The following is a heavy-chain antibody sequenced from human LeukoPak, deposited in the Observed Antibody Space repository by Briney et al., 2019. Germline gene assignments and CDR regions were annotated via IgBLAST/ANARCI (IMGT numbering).Heavy chain of an antibody. V-gene: IGHV3-7*01. J-gene: IGHJ3*02. CDR2: IKQDGSQK. CDR3: ARGGTYDI. CDR1: GFTYSRYW. Sequence: PGGSLRLSCVVSGFTYSRYWMTWFRQAPGKGLEWAANIKQDGSQKNYVDSVKGRFTISRDNAKKSLYLQMNSVRGEDTAVYFCARGGTYDIWGQGTRVTVSS.